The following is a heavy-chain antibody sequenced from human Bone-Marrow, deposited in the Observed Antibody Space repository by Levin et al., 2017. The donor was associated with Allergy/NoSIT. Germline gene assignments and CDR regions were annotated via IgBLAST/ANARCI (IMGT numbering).Heavy chain of an antibody. CDR2: IKGDGSDK. Sequence: GESLKISCAASGFTFSGYWMSWVRQTPGKGLEWVAIIKGDGSDKKYGDSVKGRFTISRDNAKNLVYLQMNGLRVEDTAVYYCARDHNWDADYWGQGTLVTVSS. CDR3: ARDHNWDADY. V-gene: IGHV3-7*03. J-gene: IGHJ4*02. D-gene: IGHD1-20*01. CDR1: GFTFSGYW.